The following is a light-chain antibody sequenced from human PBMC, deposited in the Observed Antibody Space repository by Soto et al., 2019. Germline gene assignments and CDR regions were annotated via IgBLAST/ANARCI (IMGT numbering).Light chain of an antibody. V-gene: IGKV3-20*01. CDR1: QSVSSSF. CDR2: RAS. CDR3: QQYESSPLT. Sequence: EIVLTQSPDTLSLFPGERATLSCRASQSVSSSFLAWYHQKPGQAPRLLIYRASSRATGIPDRFTGSGSGTDFTLTISRLEPEDFAVYYCQQYESSPLTFGGGTKVEIK. J-gene: IGKJ4*01.